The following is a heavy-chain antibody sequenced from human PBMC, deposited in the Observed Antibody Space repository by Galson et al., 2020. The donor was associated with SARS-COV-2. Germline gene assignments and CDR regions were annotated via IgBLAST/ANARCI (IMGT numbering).Heavy chain of an antibody. CDR2: INFGGDT. J-gene: IGHJ6*03. CDR1: GGSFSGYS. Sequence: SETLSLTCAVYGGSFSGYSWTWIRQAPGKGLEWIGEINFGGDTNYSPSLRSRVTLSVDTSKNQFSLKLSSVTAADTAVYYCARIMGSQYSSGWYRYYYYMDVWGKGTTVTVSS. V-gene: IGHV4-34*01. D-gene: IGHD6-19*01. CDR3: ARIMGSQYSSGWYRYYYYMDV.